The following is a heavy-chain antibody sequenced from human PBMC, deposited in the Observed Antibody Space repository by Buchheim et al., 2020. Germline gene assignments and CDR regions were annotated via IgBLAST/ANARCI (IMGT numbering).Heavy chain of an antibody. CDR1: GFTLSSYS. J-gene: IGHJ4*02. CDR3: SRSSNYYGSGSYPYY. V-gene: IGHV3-48*01. Sequence: EVQLVESGGGLVQPGGSLRLSCAASGFTLSSYSMNWVRQAPGKGLEWVAYISSSSSTIYYAESVKGRFTISRDNAKNSLYLQMNSLRAEDTAVYYCSRSSNYYGSGSYPYYWGQGTL. CDR2: ISSSSSTI. D-gene: IGHD3-10*01.